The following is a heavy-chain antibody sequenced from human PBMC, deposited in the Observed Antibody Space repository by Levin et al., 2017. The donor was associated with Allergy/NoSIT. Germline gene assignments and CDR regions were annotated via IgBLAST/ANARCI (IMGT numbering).Heavy chain of an antibody. CDR2: ISSSSSYI. D-gene: IGHD5-18*01. CDR3: ARSRGGGKWIQLWSAFMDV. J-gene: IGHJ6*02. V-gene: IGHV3-21*01. Sequence: GESLKISCAASGFTFSSYSMNWVRQAPGKGLEWVSSISSSSSYIYYADSVKGRFTISRDNAKNSLYLQMNSLRAEDTAVYYCARSRGGGKWIQLWSAFMDVWGQGTTVTVSS. CDR1: GFTFSSYS.